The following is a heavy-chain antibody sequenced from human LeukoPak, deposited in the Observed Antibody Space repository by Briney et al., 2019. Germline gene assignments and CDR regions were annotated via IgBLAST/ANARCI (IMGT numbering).Heavy chain of an antibody. CDR2: ISASSSYI. J-gene: IGHJ4*02. CDR3: ARAEYFDY. V-gene: IGHV3-21*01. Sequence: PGGSLRLSCAASGFTFSTYEMNWVRQAPGKGLEWVSSISASSSYIYYADSVKGRFTISRDNAMNSLCLQMNSLTADDTAVYYCARAEYFDYWGQGALLTVSS. CDR1: GFTFSTYE.